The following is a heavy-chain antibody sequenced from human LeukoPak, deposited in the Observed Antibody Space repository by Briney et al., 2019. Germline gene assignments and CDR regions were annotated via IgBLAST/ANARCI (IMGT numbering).Heavy chain of an antibody. Sequence: PSETLSLTCTVSGGSISSGSYYWSWIRQPAGKGLEWIGRIYTSGSANYNPSLKSRVTISVDTSKNQFSLKLSSVTAADTAVYYCARGWGIAVAGTRFDPWGQGTLVTVSS. V-gene: IGHV4-61*02. D-gene: IGHD6-19*01. CDR2: IYTSGSA. J-gene: IGHJ5*02. CDR3: ARGWGIAVAGTRFDP. CDR1: GGSISSGSYY.